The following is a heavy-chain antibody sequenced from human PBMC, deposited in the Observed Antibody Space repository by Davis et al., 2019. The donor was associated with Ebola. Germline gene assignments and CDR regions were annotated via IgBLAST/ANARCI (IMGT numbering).Heavy chain of an antibody. V-gene: IGHV3-23*01. CDR1: GFVFSNYV. CDR3: AKDTPNIWFDV. CDR2: HGTSGDT. J-gene: IGHJ3*01. D-gene: IGHD2-15*01. Sequence: GESLKISCAASGFVFSNYVMSWVRRAPGKGLEWVSTHGTSGDTYYADSVEGRFTISRDNSKNTLHLQMNSLRVEDTAIYYCAKDTPNIWFDVWGQGTMVAVSS.